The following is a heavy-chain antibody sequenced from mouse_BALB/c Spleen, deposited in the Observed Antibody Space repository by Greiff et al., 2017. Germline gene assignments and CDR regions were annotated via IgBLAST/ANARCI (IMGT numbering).Heavy chain of an antibody. CDR2: ISDGGSYT. V-gene: IGHV5-4*02. J-gene: IGHJ2*01. Sequence: EVKLMESGGGLVKPGGSLKLSCAASGFTFSDYYMYWVRQTPEKRLEWVATISDGGSYTYYPDSVKGRFTISRDNAKNNLYLQMSSLKSEDTAMYYCARDGDGNSYYFDYWGQGTTLTVSS. CDR1: GFTFSDYY. D-gene: IGHD2-1*01. CDR3: ARDGDGNSYYFDY.